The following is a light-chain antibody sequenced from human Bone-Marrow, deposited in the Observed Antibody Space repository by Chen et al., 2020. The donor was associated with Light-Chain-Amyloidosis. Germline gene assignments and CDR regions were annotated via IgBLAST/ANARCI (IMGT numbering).Light chain of an antibody. CDR1: QSVTSY. J-gene: IGKJ4*01. Sequence: EIVLTQSPATVSLSPGDKATLSCRASQSVTSYLAWYQQRPGKAPRLLIYDASKRANGIPARFSGSGFGTDFTLTISSLEPEDVAVYYCQQRYNWPPVTFGGGTKVEIK. V-gene: IGKV3-11*01. CDR3: QQRYNWPPVT. CDR2: DAS.